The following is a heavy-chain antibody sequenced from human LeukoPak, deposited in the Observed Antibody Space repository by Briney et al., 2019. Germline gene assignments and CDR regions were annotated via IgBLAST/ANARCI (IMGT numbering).Heavy chain of an antibody. CDR2: VCHTGST. Sequence: PSETLSLTCAVSGYSISRGYYWALIRQPPGKGLEWIGTVCHTGSTYYNPSLDSRVTISVDTSKNEFSLNLKSVTAADTAVYYCARAGWIITSGIDYWGQGALVTVSS. CDR1: GYSISRGYY. D-gene: IGHD3-10*01. J-gene: IGHJ4*02. CDR3: ARAGWIITSGIDY. V-gene: IGHV4-38-2*01.